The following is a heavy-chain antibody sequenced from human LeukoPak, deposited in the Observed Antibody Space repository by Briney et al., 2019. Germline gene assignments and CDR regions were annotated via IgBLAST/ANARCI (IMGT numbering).Heavy chain of an antibody. CDR2: IIPIFGTA. CDR3: ATGHDSSGYGGFDY. Sequence: ASVNVSCKASGGTFSSYAISWVRQAPGQGLEWMGGIIPIFGTANYAQKFQGRVTITADESTSTAYMELSSLRSEDTAVYYCATGHDSSGYGGFDYWGQGTLVTVSS. V-gene: IGHV1-69*13. D-gene: IGHD3-22*01. J-gene: IGHJ4*02. CDR1: GGTFSSYA.